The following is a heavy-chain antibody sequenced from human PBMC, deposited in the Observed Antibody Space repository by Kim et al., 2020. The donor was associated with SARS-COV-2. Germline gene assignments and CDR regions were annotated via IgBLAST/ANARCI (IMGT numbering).Heavy chain of an antibody. D-gene: IGHD1-7*01. CDR1: GYTFTSYG. J-gene: IGHJ4*02. CDR3: ARDDPLELRFPNDY. Sequence: ASVKVSCKASGYTFTSYGISWVRQAPGQGLEWMGWISAYNGNTNYAQKLQGRVTMTTDTSTSTAYMELRSLRSDDTAVYYCARDDPLELRFPNDYWGQGTLVTVSS. V-gene: IGHV1-18*01. CDR2: ISAYNGNT.